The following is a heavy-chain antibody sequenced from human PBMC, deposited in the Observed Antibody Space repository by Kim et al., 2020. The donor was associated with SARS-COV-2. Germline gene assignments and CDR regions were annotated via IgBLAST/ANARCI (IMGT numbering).Heavy chain of an antibody. CDR3: ARGLTGDY. CDR1: GGSFSGYY. V-gene: IGHV4-34*01. J-gene: IGHJ4*02. Sequence: SETLSLTCAVYGGSFSGYYWSWIRQPPGKGLEWIGEINHSGSTNYNPSLKSRVTISVDTSKNQFSLKLSSVTAADTAVYYCARGLTGDYWGQGTLVTVSS. D-gene: IGHD3-10*01. CDR2: INHSGST.